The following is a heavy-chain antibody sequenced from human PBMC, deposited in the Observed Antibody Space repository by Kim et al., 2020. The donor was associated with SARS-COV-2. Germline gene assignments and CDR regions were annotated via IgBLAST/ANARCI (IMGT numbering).Heavy chain of an antibody. V-gene: IGHV3-9*01. Sequence: ADYVKGRFTNSRNKAKNSLYLQMNSLRAEDTALYYCAKMGSGYYGYYFDYWGQGTLVTVSS. CDR3: AKMGSGYYGYYFDY. D-gene: IGHD3-3*01. J-gene: IGHJ4*02.